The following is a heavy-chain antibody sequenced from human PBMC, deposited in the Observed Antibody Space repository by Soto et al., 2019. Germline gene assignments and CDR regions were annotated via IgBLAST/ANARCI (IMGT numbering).Heavy chain of an antibody. J-gene: IGHJ4*02. D-gene: IGHD3-10*01. V-gene: IGHV4-4*02. Sequence: QVQLQESGPGLVKPSGTLSLNCAVSGGSISSSNWWSWVRQPPGKGLEWIGEIYHRGNTNYNPSLKSRVTMAVDKSRNQFSLNLSSVTAADTAVYYCARRWGEGRVDYWGQGTLVTVSS. CDR3: ARRWGEGRVDY. CDR1: GGSISSSNW. CDR2: IYHRGNT.